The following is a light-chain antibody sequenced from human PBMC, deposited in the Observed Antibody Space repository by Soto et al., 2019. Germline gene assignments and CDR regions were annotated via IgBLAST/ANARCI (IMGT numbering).Light chain of an antibody. Sequence: EIVLTQSPGTLSLSPGETATLSCRASQTVNSDYLAWFQQRPGQAPRLLIFATSRRATDIPDRFSGSGSGTDFTLAIRXXXPXDFAVYYCHQFGYSPRTFGQGTKVE. CDR2: ATS. J-gene: IGKJ1*01. CDR3: HQFGYSPRT. V-gene: IGKV3-20*01. CDR1: QTVNSDY.